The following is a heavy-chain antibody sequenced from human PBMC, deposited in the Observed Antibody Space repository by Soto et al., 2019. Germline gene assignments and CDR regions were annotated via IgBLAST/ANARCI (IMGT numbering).Heavy chain of an antibody. CDR3: ARSGGYCISTSCPGDYYGMDV. J-gene: IGHJ6*02. CDR2: ISAYNGNT. V-gene: IGHV1-18*01. D-gene: IGHD2-2*01. Sequence: QVQLVQSGAEVKKPGASVKVSCKASGYTFTSYGISWVRQAPGQGLEWMGWISAYNGNTNYAKKLQSRVTMTTDATTSTAYMELRSLRSDDTAVYYCARSGGYCISTSCPGDYYGMDVWGQGTTVTVSS. CDR1: GYTFTSYG.